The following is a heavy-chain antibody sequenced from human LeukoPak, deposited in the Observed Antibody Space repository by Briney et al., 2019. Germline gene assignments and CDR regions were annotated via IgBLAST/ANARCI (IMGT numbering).Heavy chain of an antibody. CDR1: GFTFSSYG. V-gene: IGHV3-33*06. J-gene: IGHJ5*02. Sequence: PGRSLRLSCAASGFTFSSYGMHWVRQAPGKGLEWVAVIWYDGSNKYYADSVKGRFTISRDNSKNTLYLQMNSLRAEDTAVYYCAKAGDSSPLFDPWGPGTLVTVSS. CDR3: AKAGDSSPLFDP. D-gene: IGHD3-22*01. CDR2: IWYDGSNK.